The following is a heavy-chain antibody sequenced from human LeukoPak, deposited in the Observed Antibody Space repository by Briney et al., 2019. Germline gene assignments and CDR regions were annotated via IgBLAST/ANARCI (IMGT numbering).Heavy chain of an antibody. Sequence: GGSLRLSCAASGLTFSSYSMHWVRQAPGKGLDWVSYISSSSSTIYYADSVKGRFTISRDNGKNSLHLQMNSLRDEDTAVYYCARGGYISSWYYYWGQGTLVTVSS. J-gene: IGHJ4*02. CDR1: GLTFSSYS. CDR3: ARGGYISSWYYY. D-gene: IGHD6-13*01. CDR2: ISSSSSTI. V-gene: IGHV3-48*02.